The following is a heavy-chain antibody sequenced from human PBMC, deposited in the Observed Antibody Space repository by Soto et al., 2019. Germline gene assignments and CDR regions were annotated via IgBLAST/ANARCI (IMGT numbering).Heavy chain of an antibody. V-gene: IGHV5-51*01. CDR3: ARREYRGGDAFDI. CDR1: GYSFTSYW. Sequence: PGASLQISCEGSGYSFTSYWSGWVRQMPGKGLEWMGIIYPGDSDTRYSPSFQGQVTISADKSISTAYLQWSSLKASDTAMYYCARREYRGGDAFDIWGQGTMVTVSS. D-gene: IGHD1-26*01. CDR2: IYPGDSDT. J-gene: IGHJ3*02.